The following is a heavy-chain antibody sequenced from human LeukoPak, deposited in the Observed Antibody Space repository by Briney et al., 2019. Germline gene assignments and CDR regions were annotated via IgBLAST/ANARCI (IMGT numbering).Heavy chain of an antibody. V-gene: IGHV3-64*01. CDR1: GFTFSSYA. Sequence: GGSLRLSCAPSGFTFSSYAMHWVRQAPGKGLEYVSAISSNWCSTYYANSVKRRFTISRDNSKNTLYLQMGSLRAEDMAVYYCARDLKYYDFWSGYYGPRNYYYYGMDVWGQGTTVTVSS. CDR3: ARDLKYYDFWSGYYGPRNYYYYGMDV. J-gene: IGHJ6*02. CDR2: ISSNWCST. D-gene: IGHD3-3*01.